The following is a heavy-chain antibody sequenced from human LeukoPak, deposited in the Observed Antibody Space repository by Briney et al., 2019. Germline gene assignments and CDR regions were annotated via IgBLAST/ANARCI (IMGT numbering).Heavy chain of an antibody. J-gene: IGHJ4*02. CDR2: IKQDGSEE. CDR1: GFTFSGSA. V-gene: IGHV3-7*01. D-gene: IGHD5/OR15-5a*01. CDR3: ARIFSVYYVFDY. Sequence: GGSLRLSCAASGFTFSGSAMTWVRLAPGRGLEWVANIKQDGSEEYYVDSVKGRFTISRDNAKNSMYLQMNSLRADDTAVYYCARIFSVYYVFDYWGQGTPVTASS.